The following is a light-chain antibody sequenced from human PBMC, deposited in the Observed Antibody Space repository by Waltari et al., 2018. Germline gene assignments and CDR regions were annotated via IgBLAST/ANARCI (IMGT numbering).Light chain of an antibody. CDR3: QHYVNLPVT. CDR1: QSVGRS. CDR2: DTS. V-gene: IGKV3-20*01. J-gene: IGKJ1*01. Sequence: DIVLPQSPGALSLSPGERATLSCRASQSVGRSLAWYQQKPGQAPRLLIYDTSSRATGSPGRFSGSGSGTDFSLAISSLEPEDFAVYFCQHYVNLPVTFGQGTKVEI.